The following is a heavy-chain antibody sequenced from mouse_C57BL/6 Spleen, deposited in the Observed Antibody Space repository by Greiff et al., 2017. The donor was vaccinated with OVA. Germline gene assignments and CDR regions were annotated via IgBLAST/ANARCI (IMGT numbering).Heavy chain of an antibody. V-gene: IGHV1-42*01. CDR2: INPSTGGT. CDR1: GYSFTGYY. J-gene: IGHJ3*01. D-gene: IGHD2-1*01. CDR3: ASIGDGNPFPFAY. Sequence: EVQLQQSGPELVKPGASVKISCKASGYSFTGYYMNWVKQSPEKSLEWIGEINPSTGGTTYNQKFKAKATLTVDKSSSTAYMQLKSLTSEDSAVYYCASIGDGNPFPFAYWGQGTLVTVSA.